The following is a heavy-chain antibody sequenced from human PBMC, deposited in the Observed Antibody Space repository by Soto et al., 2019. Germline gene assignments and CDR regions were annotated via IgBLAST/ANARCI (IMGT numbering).Heavy chain of an antibody. V-gene: IGHV4-59*01. CDR1: GGSISSYY. J-gene: IGHJ4*02. CDR2: IYYSGST. CDR3: ARGSSSGYDIDY. D-gene: IGHD5-12*01. Sequence: QVQLQESGPGLVKPSETLFLTCTVSGGSISSYYWSWIRQPPGKGLEWIGYIYYSGSTNYNPSLKSRVTISVDTSKNQFSLKLSSVTAADTAVYYCARGSSSGYDIDYWGQGTLVTVSS.